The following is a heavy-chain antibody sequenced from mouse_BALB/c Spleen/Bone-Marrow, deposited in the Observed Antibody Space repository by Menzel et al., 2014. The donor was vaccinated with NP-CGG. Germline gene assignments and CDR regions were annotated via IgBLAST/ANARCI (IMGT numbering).Heavy chain of an antibody. V-gene: IGHV4-1*02. Sequence: EVQGVESGGGLVQPGGSLKLSCAASGFDFSRYWMSWVRQAPGKGLEWIGEINPDSSTINYTPSLKYKFIISRDNAKNTLYLKMSKVRSEDTALYYCARLSYYGRFAYWGQGTLVTVSA. CDR3: ARLSYYGRFAY. CDR2: INPDSSTI. J-gene: IGHJ3*01. D-gene: IGHD1-1*01. CDR1: GFDFSRYW.